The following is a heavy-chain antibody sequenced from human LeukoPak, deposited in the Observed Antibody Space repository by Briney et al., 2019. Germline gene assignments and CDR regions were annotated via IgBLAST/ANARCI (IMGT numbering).Heavy chain of an antibody. D-gene: IGHD4-17*01. CDR1: GYTLTELS. CDR2: FDPEDGET. J-gene: IGHJ4*02. CDR3: ARETDYGDGVDY. Sequence: ASVKVSCKVSGYTLTELSMHWVRQAPGKGLEWMGGFDPEDGETIYAQKFQGRVTMTRDTSISTAYMELSRLRSDDTAVYYCARETDYGDGVDYWGQGTLVTVSS. V-gene: IGHV1-24*01.